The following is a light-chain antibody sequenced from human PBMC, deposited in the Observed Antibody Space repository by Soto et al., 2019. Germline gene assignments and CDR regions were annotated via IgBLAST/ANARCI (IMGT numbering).Light chain of an antibody. CDR1: SSNIGAAYD. V-gene: IGLV1-40*01. CDR3: QSYDSSLSGWV. J-gene: IGLJ3*02. CDR2: GNS. Sequence: QSVLTQPPSVSGAPGQRVTISCTGSSSNIGAAYDVHWYRQLPGTAPKLLIYGNSNRPSGVPDRFSGSKSGTSASLAITGLRAEYEADYYCQSYDSSLSGWVFGGGTKLTVL.